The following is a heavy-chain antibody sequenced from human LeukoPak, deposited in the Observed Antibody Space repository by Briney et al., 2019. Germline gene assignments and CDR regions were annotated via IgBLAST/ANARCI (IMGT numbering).Heavy chain of an antibody. J-gene: IGHJ4*02. CDR2: IYYSGNT. V-gene: IGHV4-39*01. Sequence: SETLSLTCTVSGGSISISNYYWGWIRQPPGKGLEWIANIYYSGNTYYNPSLKSRVTIFVETSKNQFSLNLNSVTAADTAVYYCARQISSTWSYYFDYWGQGTLVTVSS. D-gene: IGHD6-13*01. CDR3: ARQISSTWSYYFDY. CDR1: GGSISISNYY.